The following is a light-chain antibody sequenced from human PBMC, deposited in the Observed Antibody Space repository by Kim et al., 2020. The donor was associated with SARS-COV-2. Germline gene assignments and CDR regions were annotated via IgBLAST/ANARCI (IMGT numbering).Light chain of an antibody. J-gene: IGLJ1*01. CDR2: VDS. CDR3: QSYDNRLGGFV. CDR1: GSNIGADYG. Sequence: RVTISCTGGGSNIGADYGVHWYQQLPGTAPRVLIYVDSNRPSGVPDRFSASKSGTSASLAITGLQAEDEADYYCQSYDNRLGGFVFGSGTKVTVL. V-gene: IGLV1-40*01.